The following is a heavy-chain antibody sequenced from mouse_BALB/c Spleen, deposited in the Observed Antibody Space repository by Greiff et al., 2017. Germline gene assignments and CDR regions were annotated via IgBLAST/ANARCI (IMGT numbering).Heavy chain of an antibody. Sequence: QVQLKESGPGLVAPSQSLSITCTVSGFSLTGYGVNWVRQPPGKGLEWLGMIWGDGSTDYNSALKSRLSISKDNSKSQVFLKMNSLQTDDTARYYCARDGNYGNCVFAYWGQGTLVTVSA. CDR1: GFSLTGYG. D-gene: IGHD2-1*01. J-gene: IGHJ3*01. CDR2: IWGDGST. CDR3: ARDGNYGNCVFAY. V-gene: IGHV2-6-7*01.